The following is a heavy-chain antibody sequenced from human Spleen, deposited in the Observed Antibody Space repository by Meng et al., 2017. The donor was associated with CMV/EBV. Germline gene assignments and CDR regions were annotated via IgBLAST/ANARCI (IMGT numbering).Heavy chain of an antibody. Sequence: SETLSLTCNVSGGSISSYYWSWIRQPPGKGLEWIGYIYYSGSTNYNPSLRSRVTITVDTPKNQFSLELTSVTAADTAVYYCARDLRNGDPLGYYYYYGMDVWGQGTTVTVSS. J-gene: IGHJ6*02. V-gene: IGHV4-59*01. D-gene: IGHD4-17*01. CDR2: IYYSGST. CDR3: ARDLRNGDPLGYYYYYGMDV. CDR1: GGSISSYY.